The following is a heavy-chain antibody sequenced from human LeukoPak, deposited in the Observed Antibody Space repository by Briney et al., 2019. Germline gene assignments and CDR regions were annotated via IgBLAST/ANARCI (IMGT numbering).Heavy chain of an antibody. Sequence: SQTLSLTCTVSGASVSSSGYSCTWLRQPPWKTLEWIGETYYSCRTNYKPSLKSRVIISVATSKNQFSLQLTSVTAADTAVYYCALRRLTSAQIIEDNWFDPWGQGTLVTVCS. CDR2: TYYSCRT. CDR3: ALRRLTSAQIIEDNWFDP. V-gene: IGHV4-61*08. J-gene: IGHJ5*02. D-gene: IGHD5-12*01. CDR1: GASVSSSGYS.